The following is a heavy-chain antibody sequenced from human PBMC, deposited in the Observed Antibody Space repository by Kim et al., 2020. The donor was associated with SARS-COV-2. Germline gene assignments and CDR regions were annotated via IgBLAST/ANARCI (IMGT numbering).Heavy chain of an antibody. J-gene: IGHJ3*02. CDR1: GFIFSSYW. Sequence: GGSLRLSCAASGFIFSSYWIHWVRQPPGKGLVWVSRLNSDGSNTNYADSVKGRFTISRDNAKNTLYLQMNSLRVEDTAVYYCARGPNRFDAFDIWGQGTMVTVSS. CDR2: LNSDGSNT. V-gene: IGHV3-74*01. CDR3: ARGPNRFDAFDI.